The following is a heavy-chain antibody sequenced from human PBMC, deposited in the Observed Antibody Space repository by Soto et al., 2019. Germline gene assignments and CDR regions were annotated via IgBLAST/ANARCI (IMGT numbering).Heavy chain of an antibody. D-gene: IGHD6-13*01. V-gene: IGHV3-23*01. J-gene: IGHJ5*02. Sequence: LRLRWAVSWCTSDDHAVRRIRQDQGKGLEWVSAISGGGGNTYSPDSLRGRFTVSRDNSKNTLYLQMNSLRADDTAVYYCARGIEAGVSLVRVWSAPWGQGTLVTVSS. CDR1: WCTSDDHA. CDR3: ARGIEAGVSLVRVWSAP. CDR2: ISGGGGNT.